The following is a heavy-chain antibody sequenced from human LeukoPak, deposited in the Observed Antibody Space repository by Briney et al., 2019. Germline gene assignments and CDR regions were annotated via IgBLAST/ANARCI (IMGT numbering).Heavy chain of an antibody. CDR1: GFTFSDCA. Sequence: PGGSLRLSCAASGFTFSDCAMTWVRQAPGKGLQGVSAIVKTGGTTYADSVKGRFTNSRDNYRNTRYLQMNSLRAEDTAVYYCAKDWRCGTSDPDWYFDLWGRGTLVTVSS. J-gene: IGHJ2*01. D-gene: IGHD2-8*02. V-gene: IGHV3-23*01. CDR3: AKDWRCGTSDPDWYFDL. CDR2: IVKTGGTT.